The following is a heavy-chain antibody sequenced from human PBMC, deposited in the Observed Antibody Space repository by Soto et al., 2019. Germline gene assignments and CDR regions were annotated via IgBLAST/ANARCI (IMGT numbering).Heavy chain of an antibody. V-gene: IGHV5-51*01. CDR3: ARSYVSGYYDSSRYRGTYYYYGMDV. J-gene: IGHJ6*02. CDR1: GDSFTSYW. D-gene: IGHD3-22*01. CDR2: IYPGDSDT. Sequence: XESLKVSCQCSGDSFTSYWIGWVRQMPGKGLEWMGIIYPGDSDTRYSPSFQGQVTISADKSISTAYLQWSSLKASDTAMYYCARSYVSGYYDSSRYRGTYYYYGMDVWGQGTTVTVSS.